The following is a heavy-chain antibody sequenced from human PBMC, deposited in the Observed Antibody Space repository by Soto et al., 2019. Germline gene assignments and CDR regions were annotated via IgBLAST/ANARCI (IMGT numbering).Heavy chain of an antibody. Sequence: EVQLVQSGAEVKKPGGSLKISCKGSGYIFTNYWIAWVRQMPGKGLEWLGIIWPGHSNPKYTPSFEGQVTISADESFSTAYLQWRSLEASDTAMYYCARHGSAPYSTTWYGDYWGQGTLVTVSS. J-gene: IGHJ4*02. CDR3: ARHGSAPYSTTWYGDY. V-gene: IGHV5-51*01. CDR2: IWPGHSNP. CDR1: GYIFTNYW. D-gene: IGHD6-13*01.